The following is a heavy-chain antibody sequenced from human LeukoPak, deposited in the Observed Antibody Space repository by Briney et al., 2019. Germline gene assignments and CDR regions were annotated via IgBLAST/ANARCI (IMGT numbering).Heavy chain of an antibody. J-gene: IGHJ3*02. D-gene: IGHD3-16*02. V-gene: IGHV4-59*01. CDR3: ARDLREYDYVWGSYRYGGAFDI. CDR1: GGSISSYY. Sequence: SETLSLTCTISGGSISSYYWSWIRQPPGKGLEWLGYIYYSGSTNYNPSLKSRVTISVDTSKNQFSLKLSSVTAADTAVYYCARDLREYDYVWGSYRYGGAFDIWGQGTMVTVSS. CDR2: IYYSGST.